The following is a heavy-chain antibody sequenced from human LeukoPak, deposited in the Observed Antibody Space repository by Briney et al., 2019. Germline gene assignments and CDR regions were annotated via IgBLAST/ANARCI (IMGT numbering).Heavy chain of an antibody. Sequence: GGSLRLSCAASGFTFSDYWMNWVRQAPGKGLEWVAKIKQDGSEKEYVDSVRGRFTISRDNAKSSLYLQMNSLRAEDTAVYYCARDKKIAVVLDHWGKGTLVTVSS. CDR3: ARDKKIAVVLDH. J-gene: IGHJ4*02. CDR1: GFTFSDYW. CDR2: IKQDGSEK. D-gene: IGHD2-15*01. V-gene: IGHV3-7*01.